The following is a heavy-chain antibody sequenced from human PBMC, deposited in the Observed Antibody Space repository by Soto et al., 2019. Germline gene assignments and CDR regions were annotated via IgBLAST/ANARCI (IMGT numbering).Heavy chain of an antibody. CDR3: AGDNPRGELLNWFDP. J-gene: IGHJ5*02. CDR2: IIPIFGTA. V-gene: IGHV1-69*06. Sequence: QVQLVQSGAEVQKPGSSVKVSCKASGGTFSSYAISWVRQAPGQGLEWMGGIIPIFGTANYAQKFQGRVTITADKSTSTAYMELSSLRSEDTAVYYCAGDNPRGELLNWFDPWGQGTLVTVSS. D-gene: IGHD1-7*01. CDR1: GGTFSSYA.